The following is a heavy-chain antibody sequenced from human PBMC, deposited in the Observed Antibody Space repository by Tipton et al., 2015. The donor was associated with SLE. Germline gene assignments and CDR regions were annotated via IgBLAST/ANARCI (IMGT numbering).Heavy chain of an antibody. CDR1: GFTFSSYD. D-gene: IGHD2-15*01. Sequence: SLRLSCAASGFTFSSYDMHWVRQDPGKGLEWVAVISYDGSNKYYADSVKGRFTISRDNSKNTLYLQMNSLRAEDTAVYYCAGRIGGYYGMDVWGQGTTVTVSS. CDR2: ISYDGSNK. J-gene: IGHJ6*02. V-gene: IGHV3-30*04. CDR3: AGRIGGYYGMDV.